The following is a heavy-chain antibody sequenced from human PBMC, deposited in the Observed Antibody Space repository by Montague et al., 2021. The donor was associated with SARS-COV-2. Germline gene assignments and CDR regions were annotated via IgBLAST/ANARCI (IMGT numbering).Heavy chain of an antibody. V-gene: IGHV4-61*01. D-gene: IGHD3-3*01. CDR1: GDSFRTGRHY. CDR3: ARSSVAVSTIPLLES. CDR2: IFHSSSS. J-gene: IGHJ1*01. Sequence: SETLSLTCTVSGDSFRTGRHYWNWIRQPPGKGLEWIVYIFHSSSSNYTPSLEIRVDMSIATSNIQFSLTLTSVTAADTAVYYCARSSVAVSTIPLLESWGQGALVIVSS.